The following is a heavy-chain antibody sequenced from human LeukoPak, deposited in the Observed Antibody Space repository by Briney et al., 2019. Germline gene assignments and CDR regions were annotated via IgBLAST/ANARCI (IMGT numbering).Heavy chain of an antibody. CDR3: ATRYSTSHYYYLDV. CDR2: INTNTGNP. Sequence: GASVKVSCKASGYTFTSYGISWVRQVPGQGLEWMGWINTNTGNPTSAQGFTGRFVFSLDTSVSTAYLQINSLTTDDTAVYFCATRYSTSHYYYLDVWGKGTTVTVSS. D-gene: IGHD6-13*01. CDR1: GYTFTSYG. V-gene: IGHV7-4-1*02. J-gene: IGHJ6*03.